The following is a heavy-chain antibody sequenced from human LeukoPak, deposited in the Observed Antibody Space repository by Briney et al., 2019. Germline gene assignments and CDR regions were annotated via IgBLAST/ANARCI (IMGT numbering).Heavy chain of an antibody. D-gene: IGHD3-10*01. V-gene: IGHV4-39*01. J-gene: IGHJ4*02. CDR1: GGSISSSSYY. CDR3: ARHSFYYGSGSDY. CDR2: IYYSGST. Sequence: SETLSLTCTVSGGSISSSSYYWGWIRQPPGKGLEWLGSIYYSGSTYYNPSLKSRVTISVDTSKNQFSLKLSSVTAADTAVYYCARHSFYYGSGSDYWGQGTLVTVSS.